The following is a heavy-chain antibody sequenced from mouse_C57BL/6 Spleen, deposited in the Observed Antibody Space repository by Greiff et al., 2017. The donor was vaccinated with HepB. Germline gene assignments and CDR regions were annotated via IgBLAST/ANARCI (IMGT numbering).Heavy chain of an antibody. CDR1: GYTFTSYW. CDR2: IHPNSGST. J-gene: IGHJ2*01. CDR3: ARDLTGTGFDY. Sequence: QVQLKQPGAELVKPGASVKLSCKASGYTFTSYWMHWVKQRPGQGLEWIGMIHPNSGSTNYNEKFKSKATLTVDKSSSTAYMQLSSLTSEDSAVYYCARDLTGTGFDYWGQGTTLTVSS. D-gene: IGHD4-1*01. V-gene: IGHV1-64*01.